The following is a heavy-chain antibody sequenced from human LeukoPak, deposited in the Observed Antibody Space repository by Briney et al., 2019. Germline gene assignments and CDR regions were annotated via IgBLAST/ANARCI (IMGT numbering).Heavy chain of an antibody. CDR1: GGTFSSYA. J-gene: IGHJ4*02. CDR2: IIPIFGTA. D-gene: IGHD5-12*01. V-gene: IGHV1-69*01. Sequence: SVKVSCKASGGTFSSYAISWVRQAPGQGLEWMGGIIPIFGTANYAQKFQGRVTITADESTSTAYMELRSLRSDDTAVYYCARALSRGYSGYDYGLGYWGQGTLVTVSS. CDR3: ARALSRGYSGYDYGLGY.